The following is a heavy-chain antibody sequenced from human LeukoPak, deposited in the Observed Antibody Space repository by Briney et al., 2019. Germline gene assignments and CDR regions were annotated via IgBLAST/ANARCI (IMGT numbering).Heavy chain of an antibody. D-gene: IGHD3-3*01. CDR1: GGSFSGYY. V-gene: IGHV4-34*01. J-gene: IGHJ4*02. Sequence: KPSETLSLTCAVYGGSFSGYYWSWIRQPPGKGLEWIGEINHSGSTNYNPSLKSRVTISVDTSKNQFSLKLSSVTAADTAVYYCARDLRVFGVVSSGYFDYWGQGTLVTVSS. CDR3: ARDLRVFGVVSSGYFDY. CDR2: INHSGST.